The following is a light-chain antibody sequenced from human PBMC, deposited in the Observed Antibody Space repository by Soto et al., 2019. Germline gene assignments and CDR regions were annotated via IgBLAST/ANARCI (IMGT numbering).Light chain of an antibody. Sequence: QSALTQPASVSGSPGQSITISCTGSSSDIGRYNYVSWYQQLPGKAPKLIIYEVSNRPPGVSDRFSGSKSGNTASLSISGLQTEDEADYYCGSYTSATTWVFGGGTKLTVL. V-gene: IGLV2-14*03. J-gene: IGLJ3*02. CDR2: EVS. CDR1: SSDIGRYNY. CDR3: GSYTSATTWV.